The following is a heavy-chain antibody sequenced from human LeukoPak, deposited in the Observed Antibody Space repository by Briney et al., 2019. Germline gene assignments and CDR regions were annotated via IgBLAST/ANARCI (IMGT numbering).Heavy chain of an antibody. CDR1: GFTFSSHG. J-gene: IGHJ4*02. Sequence: GRSLRLSCAASGFTFSSHGMHWVRQAPGKGLEWVALMSYDGTNKVYADSVKGRFTISRDNSKNTLYLEMNNLRAEDTAVYYCAKRGYCSGGRCYSFHFDYWGQGTLVTVSS. CDR2: MSYDGTNK. D-gene: IGHD2-15*01. V-gene: IGHV3-30*18. CDR3: AKRGYCSGGRCYSFHFDY.